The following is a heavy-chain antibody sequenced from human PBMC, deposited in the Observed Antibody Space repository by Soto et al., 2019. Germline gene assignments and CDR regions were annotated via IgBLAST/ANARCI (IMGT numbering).Heavy chain of an antibody. D-gene: IGHD3-10*01. CDR3: ARDSGYGSGASVNHYLDF. CDR1: GYRFETYA. Sequence: ASVKVSCKSSGYRFETYAMSWVRQAPGQGLEWMGWIRAYNIDTYYAQKFQDRVTMTTDTSTGTAYMELRSLRSDDTAVYYCARDSGYGSGASVNHYLDFWGRGTLVTVSS. CDR2: IRAYNIDT. V-gene: IGHV1-18*01. J-gene: IGHJ4*01.